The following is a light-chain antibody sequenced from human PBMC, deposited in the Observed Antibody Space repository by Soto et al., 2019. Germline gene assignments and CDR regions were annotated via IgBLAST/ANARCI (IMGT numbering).Light chain of an antibody. V-gene: IGLV2-8*01. CDR3: SSFAVSPVV. J-gene: IGLJ2*01. Sequence: QSALAQPPSASGSPGQSVTISCTGSGSDIGAYNFVSWYQQHPGKAPKLMIFGVTERPSGVPDRFSGSKSGNTASLTVSGLQADDEADYYCSSFAVSPVVFGGGTKLTVL. CDR2: GVT. CDR1: GSDIGAYNF.